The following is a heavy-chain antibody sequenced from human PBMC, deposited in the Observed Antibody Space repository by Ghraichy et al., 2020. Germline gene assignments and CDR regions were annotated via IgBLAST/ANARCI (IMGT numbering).Heavy chain of an antibody. CDR2: INHSGST. D-gene: IGHD5-18*01. CDR3: ARGRRYSYGYLTDFDY. Sequence: SETLSLTCAVYGGSFSGYYWSWIRQPPGKGLEWIGEINHSGSTNYNPSLKSRVTISVDTSKNQFSLKLSSVTAADTAVYYCARGRRYSYGYLTDFDYWGQGTLVTVSS. V-gene: IGHV4-34*01. CDR1: GGSFSGYY. J-gene: IGHJ4*02.